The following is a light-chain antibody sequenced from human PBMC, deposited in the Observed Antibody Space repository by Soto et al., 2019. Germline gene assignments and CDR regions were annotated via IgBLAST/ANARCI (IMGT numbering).Light chain of an antibody. Sequence: VVMTQSPRSLPVTLGQPASISFRSSQSLVYSDGNAYLNWCHQRPGQSPRRLNYRVSKRDSGVPDRFSGSGSGTDFTLTISRVEAEYVGVYYCMQATHRPPTCGRGTKVEIK. CDR1: QSLVYSDGNAY. CDR3: MQATHRPPT. J-gene: IGKJ1*01. V-gene: IGKV2-30*01. CDR2: RVS.